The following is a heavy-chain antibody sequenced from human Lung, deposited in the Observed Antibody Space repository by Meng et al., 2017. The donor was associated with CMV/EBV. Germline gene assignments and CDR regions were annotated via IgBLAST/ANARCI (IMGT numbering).Heavy chain of an antibody. D-gene: IGHD6-13*01. CDR1: GFTSSNYA. CDR3: AKTSAAARVYYFDF. CDR2: ISGTGATT. J-gene: IGHJ4*02. V-gene: IGHV3-23*01. Sequence: ESXKIXXPASGFTSSNYAINWVRQAPGKGLEWVSAISGTGATTYYADSVRGRLTISRDNSKNSVHLQMNSLIAEDTAMYYCAKTSAAARVYYFDFWGPGTLVTVSS.